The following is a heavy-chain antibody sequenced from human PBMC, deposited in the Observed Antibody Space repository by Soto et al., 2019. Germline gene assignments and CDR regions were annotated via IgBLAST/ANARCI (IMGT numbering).Heavy chain of an antibody. V-gene: IGHV3-33*06. CDR2: MWYDGSIQ. Sequence: QVQLVESGGGVVQPGRSLRLSCAASGFTFSHYNMHWVRQAPGKGLEWVAVMWYDGSIQYYADSVKGRFTISRDNSKYTLYLQMDSLRAEDTAVYYCAKAMAAVATGEAYFDYWGQGTLVTVSS. J-gene: IGHJ4*02. D-gene: IGHD6-19*01. CDR3: AKAMAAVATGEAYFDY. CDR1: GFTFSHYN.